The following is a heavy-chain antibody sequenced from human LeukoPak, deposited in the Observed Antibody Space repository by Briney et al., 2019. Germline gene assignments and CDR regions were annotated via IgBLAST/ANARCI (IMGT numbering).Heavy chain of an antibody. Sequence: PSETLSLTCTVPGGSISSYYWSWIRQPPGKGLEWIGYIYYSGSTNYNPSLKSRVTISVDTSKNQFSLKLSSVTAADTAVYYCSLSMNGDAFDIWGQGTMVTVSS. CDR3: SLSMNGDAFDI. CDR1: GGSISSYY. J-gene: IGHJ3*02. CDR2: IYYSGST. V-gene: IGHV4-59*01. D-gene: IGHD2/OR15-2a*01.